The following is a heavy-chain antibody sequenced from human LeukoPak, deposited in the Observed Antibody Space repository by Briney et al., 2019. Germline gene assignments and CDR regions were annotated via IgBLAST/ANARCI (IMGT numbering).Heavy chain of an antibody. Sequence: GGSLRLSCAASGFTFSSYAMHWVRQAPGKGLEWVAVISYDGSNKYYADSVKGRFTISRDNSKNTLYLQMNSLRAEDTAVYCCASEIPPYYYYGMDVWGQGTTVTVSS. CDR3: ASEIPPYYYYGMDV. CDR1: GFTFSSYA. V-gene: IGHV3-30-3*01. J-gene: IGHJ6*02. CDR2: ISYDGSNK.